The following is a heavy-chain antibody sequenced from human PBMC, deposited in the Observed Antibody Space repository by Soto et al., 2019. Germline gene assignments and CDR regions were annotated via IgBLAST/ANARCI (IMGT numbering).Heavy chain of an antibody. CDR2: INAHSGGT. Sequence: ASVKVSCKASGFSFTGYYIHWLRQAPGQGLEWMGWINAHSGGTEYAQKFQGRVTLTRDTSIATAYLTLTSLTSDDTALYYCAKDLTRQLAYWLDPWGQGTQVT. V-gene: IGHV1-2*02. CDR1: GFSFTGYY. D-gene: IGHD6-6*01. J-gene: IGHJ5*02. CDR3: AKDLTRQLAYWLDP.